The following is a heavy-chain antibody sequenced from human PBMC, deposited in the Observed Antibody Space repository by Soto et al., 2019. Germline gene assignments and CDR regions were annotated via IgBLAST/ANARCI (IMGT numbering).Heavy chain of an antibody. D-gene: IGHD4-17*01. V-gene: IGHV3-9*01. J-gene: IGHJ5*02. Sequence: SLRLSCAATGFSIDDFAMHWVRQAPGKGLEWVSSISWDSGKIGYADSVTGRFSVSRDNAKNSLFLQMSSLKPEDTAFYFCAKDNPCLYGDYESTWFDPWGQGILVTV. CDR3: AKDNPCLYGDYESTWFDP. CDR2: ISWDSGKI. CDR1: GFSIDDFA.